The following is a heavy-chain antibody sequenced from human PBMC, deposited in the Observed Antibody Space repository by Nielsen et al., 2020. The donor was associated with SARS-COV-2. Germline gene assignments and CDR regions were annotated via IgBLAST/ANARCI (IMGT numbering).Heavy chain of an antibody. J-gene: IGHJ4*02. CDR1: GFTFSSYA. CDR2: ISGSGGST. Sequence: GGSLRLSCAASGFTFSSYAMSWVRQAPGKGLEWVSAISGSGGSTYYADSVKGRFTISRDNSKNTLYLQMDSLRAEDTAVYYCAKGSVLWFGESTFDYWGQGTLVTVSS. D-gene: IGHD3-10*01. V-gene: IGHV3-23*01. CDR3: AKGSVLWFGESTFDY.